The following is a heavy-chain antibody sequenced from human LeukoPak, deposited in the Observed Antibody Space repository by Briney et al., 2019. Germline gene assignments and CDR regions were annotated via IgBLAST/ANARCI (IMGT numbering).Heavy chain of an antibody. J-gene: IGHJ1*01. CDR3: ARAGGSGYYLYFQH. CDR2: INPSGGST. CDR1: GYTFTSYG. Sequence: ASVKVSCKASGYTFTSYGISWVRQAPGQGLEWMGIINPSGGSTSYAQKFQGRVTMTRDTSTSTVYMELSSLRSEDTAVYYCARAGGSGYYLYFQHWGQGTLVTVSS. V-gene: IGHV1-46*01. D-gene: IGHD3-22*01.